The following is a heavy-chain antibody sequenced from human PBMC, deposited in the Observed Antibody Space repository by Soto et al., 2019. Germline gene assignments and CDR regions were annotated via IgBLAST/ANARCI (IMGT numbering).Heavy chain of an antibody. CDR2: LSWNSGSI. D-gene: IGHD6-13*01. CDR3: ARASRYSSNWYAAFDL. CDR1: GFSFDDYA. V-gene: IGHV3-9*01. J-gene: IGHJ3*01. Sequence: EVQLVESGGGLAQPGRSLRLSCAASGFSFDDYAMQWVRQAPGKCLDWVSGLSWNSGSIVYADYVKGRFTISRDNAKNSLYLEMDSLRVEDTAIYYGARASRYSSNWYAAFDLWGQGTVVTVSS.